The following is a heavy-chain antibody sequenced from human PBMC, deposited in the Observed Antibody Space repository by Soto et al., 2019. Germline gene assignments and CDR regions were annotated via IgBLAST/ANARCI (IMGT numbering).Heavy chain of an antibody. Sequence: AASVKVSCKASGGTFSSYAISWVRQAPGQGLEWMGGIIPIFGTANYAQKFQGRVTITADKSTSTAYMELSSLRSEDTAVYDCARVRVVVVPAAIRHYGMDVWGQGTTVTVSS. V-gene: IGHV1-69*06. D-gene: IGHD2-2*02. CDR1: GGTFSSYA. CDR3: ARVRVVVVPAAIRHYGMDV. CDR2: IIPIFGTA. J-gene: IGHJ6*02.